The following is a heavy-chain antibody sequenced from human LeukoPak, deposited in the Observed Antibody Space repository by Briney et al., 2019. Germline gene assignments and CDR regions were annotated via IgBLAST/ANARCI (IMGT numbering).Heavy chain of an antibody. CDR2: IKQDGSEK. Sequence: QPGGSLRLSCAAPGFLFINYWMTWVRQAPGKGLEWVANIKQDGSEKDYVDSVEGRFTISRDNAKNSLYLQMNSLSAEETALSFCARGFSESYRTPIGYWGQGTLVTVSS. CDR1: GFLFINYW. CDR3: ARGFSESYRTPIGY. D-gene: IGHD1-26*01. J-gene: IGHJ4*02. V-gene: IGHV3-7*04.